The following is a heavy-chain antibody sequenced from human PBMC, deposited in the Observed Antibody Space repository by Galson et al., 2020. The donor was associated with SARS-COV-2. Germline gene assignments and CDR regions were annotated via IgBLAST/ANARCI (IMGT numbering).Heavy chain of an antibody. D-gene: IGHD1-26*01. CDR2: VYPGDSDS. J-gene: IGHJ4*02. CDR3: AKLSGGYKSHCDS. Sequence: GGSLRLSCKASGYTFSNSWIAWVRQMPGKGLEWMGIVYPGDSDSRYSPSFQGQVTLSADKSTSTAYLQWRSLKASDTAIYYCAKLSGGYKSHCDSWGQGTLVTVTS. V-gene: IGHV5-51*01. CDR1: GYTFSNSW.